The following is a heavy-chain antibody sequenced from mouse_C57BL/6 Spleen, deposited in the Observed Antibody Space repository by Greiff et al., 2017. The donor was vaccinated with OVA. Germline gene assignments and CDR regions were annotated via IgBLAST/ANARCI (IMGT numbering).Heavy chain of an antibody. V-gene: IGHV1-26*01. CDR1: GYTFTDYY. CDR2: INPNNGGT. Sequence: EVQLQQSGPELVKPGASVKISCKASGYTFTDYYMNWVKQSHGKSLEWIGDINPNNGGTSYNQKFKGKATLTVDKSSSTAYMELRSLTSEDSAVYYCARGDDGLFAYWGQGTLVTVSA. CDR3: ARGDDGLFAY. J-gene: IGHJ3*01. D-gene: IGHD2-3*01.